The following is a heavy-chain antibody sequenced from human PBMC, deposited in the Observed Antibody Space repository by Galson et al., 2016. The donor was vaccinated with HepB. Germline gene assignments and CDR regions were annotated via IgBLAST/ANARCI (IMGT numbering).Heavy chain of an antibody. J-gene: IGHJ5*02. CDR1: GFTFSSSA. V-gene: IGHV3-33*01. Sequence: SLRLSCAASGFTFSSSAMHWVRQAPGKGLEWVAVIWYDGSNKYYADSVKGRFTISRDNSKNTLYLQMASLRVEDTAIYYCARVVAVGTGNAFDPWGQGTRVTVSS. D-gene: IGHD6-19*01. CDR3: ARVVAVGTGNAFDP. CDR2: IWYDGSNK.